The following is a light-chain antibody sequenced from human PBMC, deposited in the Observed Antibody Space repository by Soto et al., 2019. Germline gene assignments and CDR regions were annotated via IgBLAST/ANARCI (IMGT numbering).Light chain of an antibody. CDR3: HQYGSSLGT. V-gene: IGKV3-20*01. Sequence: IVLTQSPVTLSLSPGEGATLSCRASQSVTGTNLAWYQQRAGQAPRLLIYEAVRRATGIPDRFSGSGSGTDFTLTISRLEPEDFAVYYCHQYGSSLGTFGQGTKVEI. CDR2: EAV. J-gene: IGKJ2*01. CDR1: QSVTGTN.